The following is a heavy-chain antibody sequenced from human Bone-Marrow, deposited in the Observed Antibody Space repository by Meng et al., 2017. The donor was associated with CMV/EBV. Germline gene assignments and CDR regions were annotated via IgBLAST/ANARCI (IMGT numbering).Heavy chain of an antibody. Sequence: SQTLSLTCGVSGFSIITGHWWGWIRQPPGKGLEWIGYGYYSGATHYNPSLKSRVTVSLDTSKNEFSLKLNSVTAVDTAMYYCARYVVVPPRAFDFWGQGTMVTVSS. CDR3: ARYVVVPPRAFDF. CDR1: GFSIITGHW. V-gene: IGHV4-28*01. J-gene: IGHJ3*01. CDR2: GYYSGAT. D-gene: IGHD4-23*01.